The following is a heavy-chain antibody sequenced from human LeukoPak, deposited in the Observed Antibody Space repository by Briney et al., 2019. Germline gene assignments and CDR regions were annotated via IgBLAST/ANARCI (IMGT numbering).Heavy chain of an antibody. CDR2: IKQDGSEK. D-gene: IGHD2-15*01. CDR1: GFTFSSYW. J-gene: IGHJ4*02. CDR3: AREAGHCSGGKCYFRFDY. Sequence: GGSLRLSCAASGFTFSSYWMSWVRQAPGKGLEWVANIKQDGSEKYYVDSVKGRFTISRDNAKNSLYLQLNSLRVEDTAVYYCAREAGHCSGGKCYFRFDYWGQGTLVTVSS. V-gene: IGHV3-7*05.